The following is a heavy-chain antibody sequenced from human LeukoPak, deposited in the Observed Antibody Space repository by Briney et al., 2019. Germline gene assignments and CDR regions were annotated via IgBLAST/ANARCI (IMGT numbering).Heavy chain of an antibody. V-gene: IGHV3-23*01. Sequence: GGSLRPSCTTPKFNFHNYGLTWVRQAPGKELEWVSSISSHGAQYAASVQGRFTNSRDNSKNTLYLQMNSLRAEDTAVYYCAKDPNGDYIGAFDIWGQGTMVTVSS. CDR3: AKDPNGDYIGAFDI. CDR1: KFNFHNYG. J-gene: IGHJ3*02. D-gene: IGHD4-17*01. CDR2: ISSHGA.